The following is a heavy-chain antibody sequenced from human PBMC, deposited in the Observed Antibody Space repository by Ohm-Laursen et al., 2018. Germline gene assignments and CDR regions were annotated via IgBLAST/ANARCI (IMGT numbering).Heavy chain of an antibody. CDR1: GGSISSYY. J-gene: IGHJ5*02. CDR2: IYTSGNT. CDR3: ARGPNYYDSRWFDP. V-gene: IGHV4-4*07. D-gene: IGHD3-22*01. Sequence: SETLSLTCTVSGGSISSYYWSWIRQPAGKGLEWIGRIYTSGNTNYSPSLKSRVTMSVDTSKNQFSLKLSSVTAADTAVYYCARGPNYYDSRWFDPWGQGTLVTVSS.